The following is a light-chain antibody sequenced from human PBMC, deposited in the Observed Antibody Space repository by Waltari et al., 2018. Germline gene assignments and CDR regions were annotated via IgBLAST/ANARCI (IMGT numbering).Light chain of an antibody. CDR2: VVT. Sequence: QSALPQPASVSGSPGQSITISCTGTSSDIGYYNLVSWYQHLPGKAPKVMSYVVTKRPSGVVNGFSGSKSGNTASLTVCGVQAEDEGHYYCCSYAGSGTWVFGGGTKLTVL. J-gene: IGLJ3*02. CDR3: CSYAGSGTWV. CDR1: SSDIGYYNL. V-gene: IGLV2-23*02.